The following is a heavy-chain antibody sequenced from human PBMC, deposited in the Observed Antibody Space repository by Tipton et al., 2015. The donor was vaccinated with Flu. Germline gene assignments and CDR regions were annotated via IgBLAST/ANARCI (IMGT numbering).Heavy chain of an antibody. V-gene: IGHV3-48*03. CDR1: GFTFSSYE. J-gene: IGHJ4*02. D-gene: IGHD6-19*01. CDR3: VGGSGWLSDH. Sequence: SLRLSCAASGFTFSSYEMNWVRQAPGKGLEWVSYISSSGSTIYYADSVKGRFTISRDNAKNSLYLQMNNLRAEDTAVYFCVGGSGWLSDHWGQGTLATVSS. CDR2: ISSSGSTI.